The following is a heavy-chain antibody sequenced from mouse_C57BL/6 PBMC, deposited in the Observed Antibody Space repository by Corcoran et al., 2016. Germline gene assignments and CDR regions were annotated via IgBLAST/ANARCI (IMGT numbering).Heavy chain of an antibody. CDR2: INTYSGVP. V-gene: IGHV9-3*01. CDR3: ARPYYGSSYFDY. Sequence: QIQLVQSGPELKKPGETVKISCKASGYIFTTYGMSWVKQAPGKGLKWMGWINTYSGVPTYADDFKGRFAFSLETSASTAYLQINNLKNEDTATYFCARPYYGSSYFDYWGQGTTLTVSS. D-gene: IGHD1-1*01. J-gene: IGHJ2*01. CDR1: GYIFTTYG.